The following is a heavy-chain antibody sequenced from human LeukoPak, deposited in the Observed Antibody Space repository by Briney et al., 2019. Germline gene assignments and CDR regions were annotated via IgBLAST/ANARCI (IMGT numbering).Heavy chain of an antibody. J-gene: IGHJ6*02. CDR2: VNSDGSGT. Sequence: GGSLRLSCAASGFTFSSYSMNWVRQAPGKGLVWVSRVNSDGSGTSYADSVKGRFTISRGNAKNTLYLQMDSLTAEDTAVYYCARGQFYGMDVWGQGTTVTVPS. D-gene: IGHD4-11*01. V-gene: IGHV3-74*01. CDR3: ARGQFYGMDV. CDR1: GFTFSSYS.